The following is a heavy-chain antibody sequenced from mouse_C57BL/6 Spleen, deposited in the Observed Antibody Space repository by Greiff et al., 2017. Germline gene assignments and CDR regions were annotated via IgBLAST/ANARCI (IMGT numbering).Heavy chain of an antibody. CDR2: IRSKSNNYAT. V-gene: IGHV10-1*01. D-gene: IGHD2-3*01. CDR1: GFSFNTYA. CDR3: VRHGDDGYYVGAMDY. J-gene: IGHJ4*01. Sequence: GGGLVQPKGSLKLSCAASGFSFNTYAMNWVRQAPGKGLEWVARIRSKSNNYATYYADSVKDRFTISRDDSESMLYLQMNNLKTEDTAMYYCVRHGDDGYYVGAMDYWGQGTSVTVSS.